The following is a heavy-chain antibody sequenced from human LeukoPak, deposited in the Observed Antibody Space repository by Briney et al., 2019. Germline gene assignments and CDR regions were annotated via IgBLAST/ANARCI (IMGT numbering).Heavy chain of an antibody. D-gene: IGHD2-21*02. V-gene: IGHV3-30-3*01. Sequence: GGSLRLSCAASGFTFSNYSMHWVRQAPGKGLEWVAGISYDGSNKYYADSVTGRFTISRDNSKNTLYLQLDSLRTEDTALYSCARDSWDRCADDCYSVDYWGQGTLVTVSS. CDR2: ISYDGSNK. CDR1: GFTFSNYS. J-gene: IGHJ4*02. CDR3: ARDSWDRCADDCYSVDY.